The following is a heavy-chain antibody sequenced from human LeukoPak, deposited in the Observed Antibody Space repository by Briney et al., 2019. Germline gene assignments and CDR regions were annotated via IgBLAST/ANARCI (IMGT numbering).Heavy chain of an antibody. CDR1: GYSISSGYY. D-gene: IGHD3-3*01. CDR3: ARDNFFGVVTQNDY. Sequence: SETLSLTCTVSGYSISSGYYWGWIRQPPGKGLEWIGSIYHSGSTYYNPSLKSRVSISVDTSKNQFSLKLSSVTAADTAVYYCARDNFFGVVTQNDYWGQGTLVTVSS. V-gene: IGHV4-38-2*02. CDR2: IYHSGST. J-gene: IGHJ4*02.